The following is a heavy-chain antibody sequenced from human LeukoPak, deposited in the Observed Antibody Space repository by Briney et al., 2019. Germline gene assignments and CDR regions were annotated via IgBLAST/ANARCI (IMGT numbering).Heavy chain of an antibody. J-gene: IGHJ6*03. CDR2: IYYSGGT. D-gene: IGHD3-10*01. V-gene: IGHV4-39*01. CDR1: GGSISSSSYY. CDR3: ARRYYYGSGRPYYYYMDV. Sequence: SETLSLTCTVSGGSISSSSYYWGWIRQPPGKGLEWIGSIYYSGGTYYNPSLKSRVTISVDTSKNQFSLKLSSVTAADTAVYYCARRYYYGSGRPYYYYMDVWGKGTTVTISS.